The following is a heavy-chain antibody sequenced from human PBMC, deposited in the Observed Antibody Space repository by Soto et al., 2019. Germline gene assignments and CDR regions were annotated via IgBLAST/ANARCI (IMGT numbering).Heavy chain of an antibody. Sequence: LRLSCAASGFTLSNYWMTWVRQAPGKGLEWVANINKDGSQKNYVDSVKGRFTIARDNGQNSLSLQINSLRVEDTAVYYCVRELGLAYWGQGALVTVSS. J-gene: IGHJ4*02. CDR3: VRELGLAY. V-gene: IGHV3-7*03. CDR2: INKDGSQK. CDR1: GFTLSNYW. D-gene: IGHD7-27*01.